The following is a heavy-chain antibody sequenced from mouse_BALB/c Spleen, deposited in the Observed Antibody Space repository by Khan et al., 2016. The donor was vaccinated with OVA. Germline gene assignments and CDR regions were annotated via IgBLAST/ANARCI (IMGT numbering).Heavy chain of an antibody. J-gene: IGHJ3*01. CDR2: IIPSNDNT. CDR3: VREGAYSRSDGWFAY. Sequence: QVQLQQSGAELARPGASVKMSCKASGYTFTTYTIHWVKQRPGQGLEWIGYIIPSNDNTNYNQKFKDRAKLTADKSSNTAYMQLRSLTSEDSAVYYCVREGAYSRSDGWFAYWGQGTLVTVSA. CDR1: GYTFTTYT. D-gene: IGHD2-14*01. V-gene: IGHV1-4*01.